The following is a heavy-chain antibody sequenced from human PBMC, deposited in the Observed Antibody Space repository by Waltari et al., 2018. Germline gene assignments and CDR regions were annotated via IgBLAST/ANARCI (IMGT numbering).Heavy chain of an antibody. Sequence: QVQLQESGPGLVKPSETLSLTCTVSGGSISSYYWSWIRQPARKGLEWIGRIYTSGSTNYNPSLKSRVTMSVDTSKNQFSLKLSSVTAADTAVYYCARDLVAGWGVVVVAATRGDAFDIWGQGTMVTVSS. J-gene: IGHJ3*02. CDR3: ARDLVAGWGVVVVAATRGDAFDI. CDR1: GGSISSYY. D-gene: IGHD2-15*01. CDR2: IYTSGST. V-gene: IGHV4-4*07.